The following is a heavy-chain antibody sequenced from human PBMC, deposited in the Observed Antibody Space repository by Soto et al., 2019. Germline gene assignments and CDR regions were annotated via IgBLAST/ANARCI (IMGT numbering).Heavy chain of an antibody. CDR3: ARGRVVIIRGGGPSDAFDI. J-gene: IGHJ3*02. CDR1: GGSISSGGYY. CDR2: IYYSGST. D-gene: IGHD3-3*01. V-gene: IGHV4-31*03. Sequence: SETLSLTCTVSGGSISSGGYYWSWIRQHPGKGLEWIGYIYYSGSTYYNPSLKSRVTISVDTSKNQFSLKLSSVTAADTAVYYCARGRVVIIRGGGPSDAFDIWGQGTMVTVSS.